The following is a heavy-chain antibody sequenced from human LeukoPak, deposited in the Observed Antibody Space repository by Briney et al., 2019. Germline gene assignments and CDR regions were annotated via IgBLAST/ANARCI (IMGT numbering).Heavy chain of an antibody. CDR2: ISSSSSYI. CDR3: ARDSDYGDYVIDY. D-gene: IGHD4-17*01. J-gene: IGHJ4*02. V-gene: IGHV3-21*01. CDR1: GFTFSSYA. Sequence: GRSLRLSCAASGFTFSSYAMHWVRQAPGKGLEWVSSISSSSSYIYYADSVKGRFTISRDNAKNSLYLQMNSLRAEDTAVYYCARDSDYGDYVIDYWGQGTLVTVSS.